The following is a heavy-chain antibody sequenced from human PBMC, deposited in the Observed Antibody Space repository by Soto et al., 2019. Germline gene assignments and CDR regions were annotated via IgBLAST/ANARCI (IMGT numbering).Heavy chain of an antibody. J-gene: IGHJ4*02. CDR1: GFTFSSYS. CDR3: ARDPATRGWYDY. V-gene: IGHV3-21*01. CDR2: ISSSSSYI. Sequence: EVQLVESGGGLVKPGGSLRLSCAASGFTFSSYSMNWVRQAPGKGLEWVSSISSSSSYIYYADSVKGRFTISRDNAKNSPYLQMNSLRAEDTAVYYCARDPATRGWYDYWGQGTLVTVSS. D-gene: IGHD6-19*01.